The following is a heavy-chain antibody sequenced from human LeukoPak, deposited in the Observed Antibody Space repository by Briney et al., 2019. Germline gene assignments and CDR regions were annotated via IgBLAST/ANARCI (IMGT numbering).Heavy chain of an antibody. J-gene: IGHJ6*02. D-gene: IGHD1-14*01. CDR2: ISGSGGTT. V-gene: IGHV3-23*01. CDR3: AKVSGGGLYYDGMDV. Sequence: GGSLRLSCAASGFTFNNYAMNWVRRAPGKGLEWVSVISGSGGTTYYADSVKGRFTISRDSSKNTLYLQMNSLRAEDTAVYYCAKVSGGGLYYDGMDVWGQGTTVTVSS. CDR1: GFTFNNYA.